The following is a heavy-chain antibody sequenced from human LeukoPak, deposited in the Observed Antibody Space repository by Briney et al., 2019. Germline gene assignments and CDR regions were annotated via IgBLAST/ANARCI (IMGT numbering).Heavy chain of an antibody. CDR1: GGSISSSTYY. D-gene: IGHD2-15*01. CDR2: IYYSGYT. CDR3: ATSGPGYYYGMDV. V-gene: IGHV4-39*01. J-gene: IGHJ6*02. Sequence: SETLSLTCTVSGGSISSSTYYWGWIRQLPGKGLEWIGSIYYSGYTYHNPSLESRVTMSVDMSKNQFSLKLTSVTAADTAVYYCATSGPGYYYGMDVWGQGTTVTVSS.